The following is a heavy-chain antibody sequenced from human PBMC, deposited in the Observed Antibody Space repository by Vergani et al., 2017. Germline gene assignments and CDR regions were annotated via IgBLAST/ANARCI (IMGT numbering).Heavy chain of an antibody. V-gene: IGHV3-48*01. CDR3: ARGSSGSYSPYYYYYGMDV. D-gene: IGHD3-10*01. CDR1: GFTFSSYS. J-gene: IGHJ6*04. CDR2: ISSSSSTI. Sequence: EVQLVESGGGLVQPGGSLRLSCAASGFTFSSYSMNWVRQAPGKGLEWVSYISSSSSTIYYADSVKGRFTNSRDNAKNSLYLQMNSLRAEDTAVYYCARGSSGSYSPYYYYYGMDVWGGGTAVTVSS.